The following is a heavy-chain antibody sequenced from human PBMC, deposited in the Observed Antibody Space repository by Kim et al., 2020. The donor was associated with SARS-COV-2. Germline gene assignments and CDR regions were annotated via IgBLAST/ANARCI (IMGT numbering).Heavy chain of an antibody. Sequence: GGSLRLSCAASGFNFETYDMHWVRQAPGKGLEYVSGISSNGGGTYYADSVRGRFTISRDNSKNTVHLQMGSLRAEDMAVYYCVRRNYYHYVMDVWGQGTTVTVSS. V-gene: IGHV3-64*02. CDR2: ISSNGGGT. CDR1: GFNFETYD. CDR3: VRRNYYHYVMDV. J-gene: IGHJ6*02.